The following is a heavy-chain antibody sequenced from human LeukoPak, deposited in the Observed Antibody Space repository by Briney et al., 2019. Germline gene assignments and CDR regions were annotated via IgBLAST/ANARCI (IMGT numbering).Heavy chain of an antibody. CDR3: ARDYYDSSVATYYFDY. D-gene: IGHD3-22*01. CDR1: GYTFTSNG. V-gene: IGHV1-3*01. Sequence: ASVKVSCKPSGYTFTSNGISWVRQAPGQGLEWMGWINAGNGNTKYSQKFQGRVTITRDTSASTAYMELSSLRSEDTAVYYCARDYYDSSVATYYFDYWGQGTLVTVSS. J-gene: IGHJ4*02. CDR2: INAGNGNT.